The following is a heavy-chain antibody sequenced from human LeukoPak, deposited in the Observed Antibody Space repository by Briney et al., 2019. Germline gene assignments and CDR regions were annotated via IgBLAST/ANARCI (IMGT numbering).Heavy chain of an antibody. V-gene: IGHV2-5*02. CDR1: GFSLGTSGVG. D-gene: IGHD5/OR15-5a*01. CDR3: AHGGVSTSGFDY. CDR2: IYWDDDK. J-gene: IGHJ4*02. Sequence: SGPTLVKPTHPLTLTFTLSGFSLGTSGVGVGWIRQPPRKALECLALIYWDDDKRYTETLKSRLTITKYTSKNPVVLTLINMDPVDTDKYYCAHGGVSTSGFDYWGQGTLVTVSS.